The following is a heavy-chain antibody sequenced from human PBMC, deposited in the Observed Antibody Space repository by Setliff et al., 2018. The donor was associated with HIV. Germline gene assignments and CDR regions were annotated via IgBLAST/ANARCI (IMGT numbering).Heavy chain of an antibody. CDR3: ARDWDTAMVELDY. CDR2: INPNSGGT. V-gene: IGHV1-18*01. D-gene: IGHD5-18*01. CDR1: GYIFTSYG. J-gene: IGHJ4*02. Sequence: ASVKVSCKASGYIFTSYGISWVRQAPGQGLEWMGWINPNSGGTTYAQKLQGRVTMTTDTSTSTAYMELRSLRSDDTAVYYCARDWDTAMVELDYWGQGTLVTVSS.